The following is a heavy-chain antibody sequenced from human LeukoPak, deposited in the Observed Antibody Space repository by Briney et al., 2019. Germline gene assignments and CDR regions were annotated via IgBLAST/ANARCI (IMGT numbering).Heavy chain of an antibody. CDR2: ISSSSSTI. V-gene: IGHV3-48*01. CDR3: ARRVITMIVVVILPRWSYFDY. Sequence: PGGSLRLSCAASGFTFSSYSMNWVRQAPGKGLEWVSYISSSSSTIYYADSVKGRFTISRDNAKNSLYLQMNSLRAEDTAVYYCARRVITMIVVVILPRWSYFDYWGQGTLVTVSS. D-gene: IGHD3-22*01. J-gene: IGHJ4*02. CDR1: GFTFSSYS.